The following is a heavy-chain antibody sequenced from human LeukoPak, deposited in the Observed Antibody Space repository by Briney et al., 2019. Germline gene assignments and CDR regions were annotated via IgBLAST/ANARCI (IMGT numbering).Heavy chain of an antibody. D-gene: IGHD3-10*01. CDR1: GFTFSDYY. V-gene: IGHV3-11*06. CDR3: ARVLWAPYYYYGMDV. CDR2: ISSSSSYT. J-gene: IGHJ6*02. Sequence: GGSLRLSCAASGFTFSDYYMSWIRQAPGKGLEWVSYISSSSSYTNYADSVKGRFTISRDNAKNSLYLQMNSLRAEDTAVYYCARVLWAPYYYYGMDVWGQGTTVTVSS.